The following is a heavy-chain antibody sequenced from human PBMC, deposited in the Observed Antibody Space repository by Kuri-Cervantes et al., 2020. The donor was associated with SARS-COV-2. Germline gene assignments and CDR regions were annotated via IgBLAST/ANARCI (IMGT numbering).Heavy chain of an antibody. D-gene: IGHD2-15*01. V-gene: IGHV4-38-2*02. CDR2: IYHSGST. Sequence: SETLSLTGTVSGYSISSGYYWGWIRQPPGKGLEWIGSIYHSGSTYYNPSLKSRVTISVDTSKNQFSLKLSYVTAADTAVYYCARDGCGGSCYGYYYMDVWGKGTTVTVSS. CDR3: ARDGCGGSCYGYYYMDV. J-gene: IGHJ6*03. CDR1: GYSISSGYY.